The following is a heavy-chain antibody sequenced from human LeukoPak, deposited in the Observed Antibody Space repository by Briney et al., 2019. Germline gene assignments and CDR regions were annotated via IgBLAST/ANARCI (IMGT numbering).Heavy chain of an antibody. D-gene: IGHD5-18*01. Sequence: PSETLSLTCTVSGGSISSSSYYWGWIRQPPGKGLEWIGSIYYSGSTYYNPSLKSRVTISVDTSKNQFSLKLSSVTAADTAVYYCAGQDEGVDTAMVFDYWGQGTLVTVSS. J-gene: IGHJ4*02. V-gene: IGHV4-39*01. CDR1: GGSISSSSYY. CDR3: AGQDEGVDTAMVFDY. CDR2: IYYSGST.